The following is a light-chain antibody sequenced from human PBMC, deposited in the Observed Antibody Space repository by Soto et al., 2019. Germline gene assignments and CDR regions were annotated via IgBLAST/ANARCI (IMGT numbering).Light chain of an antibody. V-gene: IGLV2-14*01. J-gene: IGLJ1*01. CDR1: SSDVGGYNY. Sequence: QSALTQPASVPGSPGQSITISCTGTSSDVGGYNYVSWYQQHPGKAPKLMIYEVSNRPSGVSNRFSGSKSGNTASLTISGLQAEDEADYYCSSYTSSSTGYVFGTGTKLTVL. CDR3: SSYTSSSTGYV. CDR2: EVS.